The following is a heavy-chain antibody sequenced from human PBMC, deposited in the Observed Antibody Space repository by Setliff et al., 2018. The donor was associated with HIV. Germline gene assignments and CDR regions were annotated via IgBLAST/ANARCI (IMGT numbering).Heavy chain of an antibody. CDR1: GDSINNNNYY. CDR2: VFYTGST. CDR3: ARQSYYVTGSFYTDVFDL. D-gene: IGHD3-10*01. J-gene: IGHJ3*01. V-gene: IGHV4-39*01. Sequence: PSETQSLTCSVSGDSINNNNYYWGWIRQPPGKGLEWIASVFYTGSTYYRPSLKSRVTLSVELSKNHFSLELTSVTAADTAVYYCARQSYYVTGSFYTDVFDLWGQGTVVTVSS.